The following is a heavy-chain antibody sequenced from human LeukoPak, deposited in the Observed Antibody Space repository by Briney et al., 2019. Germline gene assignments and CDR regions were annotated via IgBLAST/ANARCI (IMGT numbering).Heavy chain of an antibody. CDR1: GFTFSSYG. CDR3: ARGHYGSGSYCDY. Sequence: PGRSLRLSCAASGFTFSSYGMHWVRQAPGKGLEWVAVISYDGSNKYYADSVKGRFTISRDNSKNTLYLQMNSLRAEDTAVYYCARGHYGSGSYCDYWGQGTLVTVSS. V-gene: IGHV3-30*03. D-gene: IGHD3-10*01. J-gene: IGHJ4*02. CDR2: ISYDGSNK.